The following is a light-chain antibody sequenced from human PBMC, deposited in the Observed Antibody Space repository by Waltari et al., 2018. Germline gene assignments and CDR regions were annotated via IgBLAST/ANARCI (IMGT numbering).Light chain of an antibody. CDR2: EVT. Sequence: QSALTQPASVSGSPGQSITISCTGTSRDVGTYNLFSWYQQHPGKGPNLMIYEVTKRPSGVSNRFSGSKSGNTASLTISGLQAEDEAEYYCCSYAGSKFYVFGTGTKVTVL. CDR1: SRDVGTYNL. V-gene: IGLV2-23*02. CDR3: CSYAGSKFYV. J-gene: IGLJ1*01.